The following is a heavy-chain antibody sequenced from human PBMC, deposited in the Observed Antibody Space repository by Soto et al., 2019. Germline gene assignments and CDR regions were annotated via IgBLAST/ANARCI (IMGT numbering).Heavy chain of an antibody. CDR1: GGSISSSDYF. Sequence: SETLSLTCTVSGGSISSSDYFWGWIRQPPGKGLEWIGNISSSGSTYHSPSFKSRVTISIDTSKYQFSLKLSSVTAADTAVYYCARAPRGNYGYPSYFDYWGQGTLVTVSS. V-gene: IGHV4-39*07. J-gene: IGHJ4*02. D-gene: IGHD3-10*01. CDR3: ARAPRGNYGYPSYFDY. CDR2: ISSSGST.